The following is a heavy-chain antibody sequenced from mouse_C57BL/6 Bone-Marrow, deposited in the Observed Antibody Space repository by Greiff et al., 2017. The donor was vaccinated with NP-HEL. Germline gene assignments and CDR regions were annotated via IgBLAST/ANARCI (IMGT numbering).Heavy chain of an antibody. Sequence: LVESGAELARPGASVKLSCKASGYTFTSYGISWVKQRTGQGLEWIGEIYPRSGNTYYNEKFKGKATLTADKSSSTAYMELRSLTSEDSAVYFCARKSFYFFAYWGQGTLVTVSA. J-gene: IGHJ3*01. CDR2: IYPRSGNT. CDR3: ARKSFYFFAY. CDR1: GYTFTSYG. V-gene: IGHV1-81*01. D-gene: IGHD2-1*01.